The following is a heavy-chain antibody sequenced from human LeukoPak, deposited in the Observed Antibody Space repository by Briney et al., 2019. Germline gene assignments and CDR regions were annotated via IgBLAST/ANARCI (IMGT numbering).Heavy chain of an antibody. Sequence: PGGSLRLSCAASGFTFSSYEMNWVRQAPGKGLEWVSYISSSGSTIYYADSVKGRFTISRDSAKNSLYLQMNSLRAEDTAVYYCARDSAGSGSYVGYFEYWGQGTLVTVSS. J-gene: IGHJ4*02. CDR3: ARDSAGSGSYVGYFEY. CDR1: GFTFSSYE. D-gene: IGHD3-10*01. CDR2: ISSSGSTI. V-gene: IGHV3-48*03.